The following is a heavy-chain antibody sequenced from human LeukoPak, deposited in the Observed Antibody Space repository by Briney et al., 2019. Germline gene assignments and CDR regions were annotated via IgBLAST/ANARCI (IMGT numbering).Heavy chain of an antibody. Sequence: GGSLRLSCAASGLTLSSYSMNWARQPPGKGLEWVYSISSSSSYIYYADSVKGRFTISRDNAKNSLYLQMNSLRAEDTAVYYCARDLPTSEVGATGSFDYWGQGTLVTVSS. CDR3: ARDLPTSEVGATGSFDY. J-gene: IGHJ4*02. D-gene: IGHD1-26*01. CDR1: GLTLSSYS. V-gene: IGHV3-21*01. CDR2: ISSSSSYI.